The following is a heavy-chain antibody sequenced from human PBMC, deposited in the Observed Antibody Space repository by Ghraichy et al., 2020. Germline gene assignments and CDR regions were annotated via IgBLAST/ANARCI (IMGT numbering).Heavy chain of an antibody. CDR3: ARSDCSGGSCLFDI. V-gene: IGHV3-23*01. J-gene: IGHJ3*02. CDR1: GFTFSDYA. Sequence: GGSLRLSCAASGFTFSDYAMNWVRQAPGKGLEWVSTIGGSGDNYADSVRGRFTISRDNSKNTLYLQMNSLRAEDTALYYCARSDCSGGSCLFDIWGQGTVVTVSS. D-gene: IGHD2-15*01. CDR2: IGGSGD.